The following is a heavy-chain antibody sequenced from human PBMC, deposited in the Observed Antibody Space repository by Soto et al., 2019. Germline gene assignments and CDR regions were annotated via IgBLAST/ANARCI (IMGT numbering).Heavy chain of an antibody. CDR3: ARPLYSSGWYFEFDY. J-gene: IGHJ4*02. CDR2: IYYSGST. Sequence: SGTLSLTCTVSGGSISRSSYYWGWIRQPPGKGLEWIGSIYYSGSTYYNPSLKSRVTISVDTSKNQFSLKLSSVTAADTAVYYCARPLYSSGWYFEFDYWGQGTLVTVSS. V-gene: IGHV4-39*01. CDR1: GGSISRSSYY. D-gene: IGHD6-19*01.